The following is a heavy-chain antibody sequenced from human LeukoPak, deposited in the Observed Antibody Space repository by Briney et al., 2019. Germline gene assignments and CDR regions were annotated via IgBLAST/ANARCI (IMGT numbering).Heavy chain of an antibody. CDR3: AREGFTNYERELDY. CDR1: GFTFGDYA. J-gene: IGHJ4*02. Sequence: PERSLRLSCAAFGFTFGDYAMHWVRQAPGKGLEWVAVIWYDGNNKYYADSVKGRFTTSRDNSKDTLYLQMNSLSPEDTAMYYCAREGFTNYERELDYWGRGTQVTVST. CDR2: IWYDGNNK. V-gene: IGHV3-33*01. D-gene: IGHD4/OR15-4a*01.